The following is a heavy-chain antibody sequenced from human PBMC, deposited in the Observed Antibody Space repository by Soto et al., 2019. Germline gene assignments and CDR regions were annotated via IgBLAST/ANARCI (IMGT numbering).Heavy chain of an antibody. J-gene: IGHJ4*02. V-gene: IGHV1-69*01. D-gene: IGHD3-22*01. Sequence: QVQLEQSGAEVEKPGSSVKVSCTPSGGTFKSYVLNWVRQAPGQGLEWMGGIIPFLGSADYAQKFQDRVTITADESTSTAYLELSRLRSEDSAVYYCAGTQFDTSGYYPSGLELWGQGTLVTVAS. CDR3: AGTQFDTSGYYPSGLEL. CDR1: GGTFKSYV. CDR2: IIPFLGSA.